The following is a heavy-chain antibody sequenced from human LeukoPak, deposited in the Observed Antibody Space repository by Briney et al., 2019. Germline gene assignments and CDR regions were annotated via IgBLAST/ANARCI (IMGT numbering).Heavy chain of an antibody. CDR3: ARHQYYYDSSDYSLDAFDI. CDR1: GYSFTSYW. CDR2: IYPGDSDT. Sequence: GESLKISCKGSGYSFTSYWIGWVRQMPGKGLEWMGIIYPGDSDTRYSPSFQGQVTISADKSISTAYLQWSSLKASDTAMYYCARHQYYYDSSDYSLDAFDIWGQGTMVTVSS. D-gene: IGHD3-22*01. J-gene: IGHJ3*02. V-gene: IGHV5-51*01.